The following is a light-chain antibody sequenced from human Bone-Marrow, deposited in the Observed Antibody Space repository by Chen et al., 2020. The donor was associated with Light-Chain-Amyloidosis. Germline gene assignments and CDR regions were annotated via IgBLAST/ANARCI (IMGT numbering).Light chain of an antibody. CDR3: QQYGTSPLT. CDR1: QTICSNY. V-gene: IGKV3-20*01. J-gene: IGKJ4*01. CDR2: GSS. Sequence: IVLTQSPGTLSLSPGEGANLSCRASQTICSNYLTWYQQKFGQAPRLLIYGSSSRATGIPDRFTGSGSGTDFTLTINRLEPEDFAMYYCQQYGTSPLTFGGGTKVEIK.